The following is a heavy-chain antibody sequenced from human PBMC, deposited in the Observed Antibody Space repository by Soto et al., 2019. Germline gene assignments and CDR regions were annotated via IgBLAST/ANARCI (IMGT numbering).Heavy chain of an antibody. J-gene: IGHJ4*02. Sequence: EVQLLESGRGLVQPGGYLRLSCAASGFTFSSYAMSWVRQAPGKGLEWVSAISGSGGSTYYADSVKGRFTISRDNSKNTLYLQMNSLRAEDTAVYYCAKDSGDLELLDYWGQGTLVTVSS. CDR1: GFTFSSYA. CDR3: AKDSGDLELLDY. V-gene: IGHV3-23*01. D-gene: IGHD1-7*01. CDR2: ISGSGGST.